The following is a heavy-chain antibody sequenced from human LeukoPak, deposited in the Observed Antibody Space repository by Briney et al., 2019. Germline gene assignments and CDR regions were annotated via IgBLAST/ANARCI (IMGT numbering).Heavy chain of an antibody. D-gene: IGHD5-18*01. CDR3: ARWGYSYGIDY. V-gene: IGHV4-39*01. CDR1: GGSISSSSYY. Sequence: SETLSLTCTVSGGSISSSSYYWGWIRQPPGKGLEWIGGGSYSGSPYYNPSLKSRVTVSLDTSKYQFPLKLSSVTAADTAVYYCARWGYSYGIDYWGQGTLVTVSS. CDR2: GSYSGSP. J-gene: IGHJ4*02.